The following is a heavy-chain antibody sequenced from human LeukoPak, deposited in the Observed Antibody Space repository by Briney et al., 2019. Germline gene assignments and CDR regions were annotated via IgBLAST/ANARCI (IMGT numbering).Heavy chain of an antibody. CDR1: GFTFSSYS. CDR3: AKGLAAAWELPHDAFDI. V-gene: IGHV3-9*01. Sequence: GGSLRLSCAASGFTFSSYSMNWVRQAPGKGLEWVSGISWNSGSIGYADSVKGRFTISRDNAKNSLYLQMNSLRAEDTALYYCAKGLAAAWELPHDAFDIWGQGTMVTVSS. J-gene: IGHJ3*02. CDR2: ISWNSGSI. D-gene: IGHD1-26*01.